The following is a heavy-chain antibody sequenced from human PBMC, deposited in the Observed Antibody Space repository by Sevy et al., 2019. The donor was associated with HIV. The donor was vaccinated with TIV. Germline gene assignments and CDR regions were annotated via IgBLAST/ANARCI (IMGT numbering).Heavy chain of an antibody. Sequence: SETLSLTCTVSGGSISSYYWSWIRQPAGKGLEWIGRIYTSGSTNYNPSLKSRVTMSVDTSKNQFSLKLSSVTAADTAVYYCARGPYSSGLYYYYGMDVWRQGTTVTVSS. V-gene: IGHV4-4*07. CDR2: IYTSGST. CDR3: ARGPYSSGLYYYYGMDV. CDR1: GGSISSYY. J-gene: IGHJ6*02. D-gene: IGHD6-19*01.